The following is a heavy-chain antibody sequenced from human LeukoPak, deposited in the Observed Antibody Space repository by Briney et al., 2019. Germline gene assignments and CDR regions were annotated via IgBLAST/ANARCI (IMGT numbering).Heavy chain of an antibody. CDR1: GYTFINYA. V-gene: IGHV1-3*01. CDR3: ARGPRAAADDY. J-gene: IGHJ4*02. D-gene: IGHD6-13*01. CDR2: INAVSGNT. Sequence: GASVKVSCKASGYTFINYAINWGRQAPGQRLEWVGWINAVSGNTKYSQKFQGRVTITRDTSASTAYMELSSLRSEDTAIYYCARGPRAAADDYWGQGTLVTVSS.